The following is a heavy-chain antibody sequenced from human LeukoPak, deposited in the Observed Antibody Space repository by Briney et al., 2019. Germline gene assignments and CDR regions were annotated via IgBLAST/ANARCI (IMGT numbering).Heavy chain of an antibody. CDR1: GFTFSSYE. Sequence: PGGSLRLSCAASGFTFSSYEMHWVRQAPGKGLEWVSYISSSGSTVYDADSVKGRFTISRDNAKNSLSLQMNSLRAEDTAVYYCARDGGGSYSAFDYWGQGTLVTVSS. CDR3: ARDGGGSYSAFDY. D-gene: IGHD1-26*01. J-gene: IGHJ4*02. CDR2: ISSSGSTV. V-gene: IGHV3-48*03.